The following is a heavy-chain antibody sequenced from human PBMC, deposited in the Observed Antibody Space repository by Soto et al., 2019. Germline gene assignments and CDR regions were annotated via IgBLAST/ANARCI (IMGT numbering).Heavy chain of an antibody. Sequence: EVQLLESGGGLVHPGGSPRLSCAASGFTFSSYAMSWVRQAPGKGLEWVSGISGSGGTTYYADSVKGRFTISRDNSKNTLYLQMNSLRAEDTAVYYCVISMIRGSSRMDVWGQGTTVTVSS. D-gene: IGHD3-10*01. CDR2: ISGSGGTT. CDR1: GFTFSSYA. V-gene: IGHV3-23*01. J-gene: IGHJ6*02. CDR3: VISMIRGSSRMDV.